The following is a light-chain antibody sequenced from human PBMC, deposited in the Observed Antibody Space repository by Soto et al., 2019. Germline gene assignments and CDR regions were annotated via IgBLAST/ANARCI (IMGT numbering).Light chain of an antibody. J-gene: IGKJ1*01. CDR3: QQRSNRPQT. V-gene: IGKV3-11*01. Sequence: EIVLTQSPATLSLSPGERATLPCRASESVNYFLAWYQQKPGQAPRLLIYDASKRVTGVPARFSGSGSGTDFTLTISSLEPEDFAVYYCQQRSNRPQTFGQGTKVDIK. CDR1: ESVNYF. CDR2: DAS.